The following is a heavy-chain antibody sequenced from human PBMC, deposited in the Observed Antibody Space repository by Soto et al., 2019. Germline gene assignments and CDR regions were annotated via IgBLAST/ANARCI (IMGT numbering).Heavy chain of an antibody. CDR2: INAGNGNT. D-gene: IGHD1-20*01. CDR3: ARGITLPTPLDY. Sequence: ASVKVSCKASGYTFTIYAMHWVRQAPGQRLEWMGWINAGNGNTKYSQKFQGRVTITRDTSASTAYMELSSLRSEDTAVYYCARGITLPTPLDYWGRGTLVTVSS. V-gene: IGHV1-3*01. CDR1: GYTFTIYA. J-gene: IGHJ4*02.